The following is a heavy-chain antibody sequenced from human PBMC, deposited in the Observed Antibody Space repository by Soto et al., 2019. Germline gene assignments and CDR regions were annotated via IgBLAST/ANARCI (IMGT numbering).Heavy chain of an antibody. J-gene: IGHJ6*03. CDR1: GYTFTSYG. V-gene: IGHV1-18*01. CDR2: ISAYNGNT. CDR3: ARASSDIVVVVAAGYYYMDV. D-gene: IGHD2-15*01. Sequence: ASVKVSFKASGYTFTSYGISWVRQAPGQGLEWMGWISAYNGNTNYAQKLQGRVTMTTDTSTSTAYMELRSLRSDDTAVYYCARASSDIVVVVAAGYYYMDVWGKGTTVTVSS.